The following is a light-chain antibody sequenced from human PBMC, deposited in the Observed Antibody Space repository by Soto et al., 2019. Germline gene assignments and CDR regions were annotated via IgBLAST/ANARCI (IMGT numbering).Light chain of an antibody. CDR1: QSVGTS. J-gene: IGKJ2*01. Sequence: EIVLTQSPATLSLSPGERATLSCRASQSVGTSLVWYQQKPGQAPSLLIYDASNRFSGIQARFSGSGSATDFTLTISSLEPEDFAVYYCQQRSQWPWYTFGQGTKLEI. V-gene: IGKV3-11*01. CDR2: DAS. CDR3: QQRSQWPWYT.